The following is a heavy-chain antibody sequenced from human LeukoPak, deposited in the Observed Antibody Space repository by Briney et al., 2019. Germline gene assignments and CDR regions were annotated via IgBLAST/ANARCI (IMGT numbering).Heavy chain of an antibody. D-gene: IGHD3-22*01. J-gene: IGHJ4*02. CDR1: GYTITSDA. V-gene: IGHV1-18*01. CDR2: ISAYNGNT. Sequence: GASVKVSCKASGYTITSDAISWVRQAPGQGLEWMGWISAYNGNTNYAQKFQGRVTMTTDTSTSTAYMELRSLRSGDTAVFYCARGHYYDNSGYYVPLDFWGQGTLVTVSS. CDR3: ARGHYYDNSGYYVPLDF.